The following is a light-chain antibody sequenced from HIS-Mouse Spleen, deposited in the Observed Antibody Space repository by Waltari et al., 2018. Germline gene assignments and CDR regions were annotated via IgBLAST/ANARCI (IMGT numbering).Light chain of an antibody. CDR2: EVS. CDR1: SSDVGGYNH. J-gene: IGLJ1*01. CDR3: SSYTSSSTYV. Sequence: QSALTQPASVSGSPGQSITISCTGTSSDVGGYNHVSWYQQHPRKAPKLMIYEVSNRPSGVSNRFSGSKSGNTASLTISGLQAEDEADYYCSSYTSSSTYVFGTGTKVTVL. V-gene: IGLV2-14*01.